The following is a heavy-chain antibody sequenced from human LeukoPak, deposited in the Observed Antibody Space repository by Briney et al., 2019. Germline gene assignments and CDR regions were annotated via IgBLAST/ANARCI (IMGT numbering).Heavy chain of an antibody. Sequence: PGGSLRLSCAASGFTFNIYSMNWVRQAPGKGLEWVSSISGTSNYIYYADSVKGRFTISRDNAKNSLYLHMNSLRAEDTAVYYCAKSAGYTASQVDSWGQGTLVTVSS. J-gene: IGHJ4*02. CDR2: ISGTSNYI. CDR1: GFTFNIYS. D-gene: IGHD6-13*01. V-gene: IGHV3-21*04. CDR3: AKSAGYTASQVDS.